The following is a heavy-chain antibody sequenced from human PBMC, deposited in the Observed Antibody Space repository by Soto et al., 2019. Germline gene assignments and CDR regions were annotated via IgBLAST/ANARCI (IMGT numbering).Heavy chain of an antibody. V-gene: IGHV3-21*01. D-gene: IGHD3-22*01. CDR1: GFPFSSYS. CDR2: ISSSSSYI. Sequence: PGGSLRLSCAASGFPFSSYSMNWVRQAPGKGLEWVSSISSSSSYIYYADSVKGRFTISRDNAKNSLYLQMNSLRAEDTAVYYCARTAYYYDSSGPSDYWGQGTLVTVSS. CDR3: ARTAYYYDSSGPSDY. J-gene: IGHJ4*02.